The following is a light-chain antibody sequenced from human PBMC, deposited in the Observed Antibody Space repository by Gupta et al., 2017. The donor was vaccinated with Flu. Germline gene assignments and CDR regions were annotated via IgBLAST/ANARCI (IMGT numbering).Light chain of an antibody. CDR3: CSYAGSSTSGVV. CDR2: EGS. Sequence: QSALTQPASVSGSPGQSITISCTGTSSDVGSYNLVSWYQQHAGKAPKLMIDEGSKRPAGVSSRFSGSKSGNTASLTISGLQAEDEADYYCCSYAGSSTSGVVFGGGTKLTVL. J-gene: IGLJ2*01. CDR1: SSDVGSYNL. V-gene: IGLV2-23*01.